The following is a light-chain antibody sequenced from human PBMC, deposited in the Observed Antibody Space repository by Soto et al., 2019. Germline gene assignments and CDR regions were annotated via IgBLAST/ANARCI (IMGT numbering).Light chain of an antibody. J-gene: IGKJ1*01. CDR3: QQYNKWPPRT. CDR2: GAS. Sequence: EIVMTQSPATLSVSPGERATLSCRASQSVSSDLAWYQQKPGQAPRLLVYGASTRAIGIPARFSGSGSGTEFTLTISSPQSEDFAVYYCQQYNKWPPRTFGQGTKVDIK. V-gene: IGKV3-15*01. CDR1: QSVSSD.